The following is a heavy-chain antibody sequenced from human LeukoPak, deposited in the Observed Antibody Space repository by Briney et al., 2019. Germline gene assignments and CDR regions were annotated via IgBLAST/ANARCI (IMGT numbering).Heavy chain of an antibody. J-gene: IGHJ5*02. V-gene: IGHV6-1*01. CDR2: TYYRSTWYN. Sequence: SQTLSLTCAISGDCVSSNSVTWNWIRRSPSRGLEWLGRTYYRSTWYNDYAVSVRGRITVNPDTSKNQFSLHLNSVTPEDTAVYYCARRLTQYDCFDPWGQGILVTVSS. CDR1: GDCVSSNSVT. CDR3: ARRLTQYDCFDP. D-gene: IGHD2-2*01.